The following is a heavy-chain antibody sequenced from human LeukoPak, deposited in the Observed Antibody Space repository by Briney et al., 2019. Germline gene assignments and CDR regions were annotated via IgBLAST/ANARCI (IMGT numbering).Heavy chain of an antibody. CDR1: GFSFSNYR. CDR2: ISSNGDYI. CDR3: ARGREPNSGSWFSDS. V-gene: IGHV3-21*01. Sequence: GGSLRLFCAASGFSFSNYRMNGVRQPPGKGLEWVSSISSNGDYIYYAHPVKGRSPMSRDNAKTSLYLQLTSLGAGEPAVYYCARGREPNSGSWFSDSWGEGTLVTVSS. D-gene: IGHD6-13*01. J-gene: IGHJ4*02.